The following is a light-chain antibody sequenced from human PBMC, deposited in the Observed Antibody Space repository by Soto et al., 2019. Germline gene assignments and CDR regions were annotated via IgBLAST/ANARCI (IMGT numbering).Light chain of an antibody. CDR2: EVS. Sequence: QSALTQPPSASGSPGQSVTISCTGTSSEVGGYNYVSWYQQHPGKAPKLMIYEVSKRPSGVPDRFSGSKSGNTAFLSVSGLQGEDEADYYCSSYAGSNNLLFGGGTKLTVL. CDR3: SSYAGSNNLL. V-gene: IGLV2-8*01. CDR1: SSEVGGYNY. J-gene: IGLJ2*01.